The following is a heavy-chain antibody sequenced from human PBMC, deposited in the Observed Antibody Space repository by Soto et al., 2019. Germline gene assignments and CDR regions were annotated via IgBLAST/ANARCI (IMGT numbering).Heavy chain of an antibody. Sequence: QVQLVESGGGVVQPGRSLRLSCAASGFTFSSYGLHWVRHAPGKGLEWVAVIWYDGSNKYYADSVKGRFTISRDNSKNTLYLQMNSLRAEDTAVYYCARDMVDTAMAGGMDVWGQGTTVTVSS. J-gene: IGHJ6*02. CDR3: ARDMVDTAMAGGMDV. V-gene: IGHV3-33*01. D-gene: IGHD5-18*01. CDR1: GFTFSSYG. CDR2: IWYDGSNK.